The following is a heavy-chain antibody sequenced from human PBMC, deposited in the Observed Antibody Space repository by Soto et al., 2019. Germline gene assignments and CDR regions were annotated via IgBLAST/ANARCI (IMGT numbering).Heavy chain of an antibody. J-gene: IGHJ4*02. CDR1: GGSISSGGYF. D-gene: IGHD2-2*01. V-gene: IGHV4-61*08. CDR2: IYYSGST. CDR3: ARHCSSSSCPNDY. Sequence: SETLSLTCTVSGGSISSGGYFWSWIRQHPGKGLEWIGYIYYSGSTNYNPSLKSRVTISVDTSKNQFSLKLSSVTAADTAVYYCARHCSSSSCPNDYWGQGTLVTVSS.